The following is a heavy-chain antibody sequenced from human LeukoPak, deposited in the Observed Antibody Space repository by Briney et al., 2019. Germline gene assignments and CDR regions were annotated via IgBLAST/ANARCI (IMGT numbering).Heavy chain of an antibody. CDR1: GFTFSSYW. CDR3: ARGYSYGYARYFDY. CDR2: INQDGSEK. D-gene: IGHD5-18*01. V-gene: IGHV3-7*01. Sequence: GGSLRLSCAASGFTFSSYWMSWVRQAPGKGPEWVANINQDGSEKYYVDSVKGRFTISRDNAKNSLYLQMNSLRAEDTAVYYCARGYSYGYARYFDYWGQGTLVTVSS. J-gene: IGHJ4*02.